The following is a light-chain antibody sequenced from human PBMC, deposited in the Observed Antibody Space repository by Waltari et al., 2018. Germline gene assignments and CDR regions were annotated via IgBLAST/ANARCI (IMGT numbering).Light chain of an antibody. CDR1: QAISDN. V-gene: IGKV1-16*01. Sequence: DIQMTQSPSSLSASVGDRVTITCRASQAISDNLGWFQQKPGKAPKSLIYAISTLQSGVPSRFSGSGSGTDFTLTISRLEPEDFAVYYCQQYSDSPWTFGQGTKVEIK. CDR3: QQYSDSPWT. CDR2: AIS. J-gene: IGKJ1*01.